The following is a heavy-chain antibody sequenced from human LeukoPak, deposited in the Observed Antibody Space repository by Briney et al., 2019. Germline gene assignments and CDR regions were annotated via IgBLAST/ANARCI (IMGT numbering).Heavy chain of an antibody. Sequence: PGGSLRLSCAASGFTFSSYAMGWVRHPPGKGLEWVSGLSGSGGSTNYADSVQGRFTISRDNSKNTLYLQMNSLRVEDTAVYYCVKDPGGRHLDTFQMWGQGTMVTVSS. J-gene: IGHJ3*02. CDR2: LSGSGGST. CDR3: VKDPGGRHLDTFQM. D-gene: IGHD1-26*01. V-gene: IGHV3-23*01. CDR1: GFTFSSYA.